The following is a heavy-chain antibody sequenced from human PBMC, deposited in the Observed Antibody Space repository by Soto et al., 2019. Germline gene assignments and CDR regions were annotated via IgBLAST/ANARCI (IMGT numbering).Heavy chain of an antibody. CDR1: GFRFSNSG. D-gene: IGHD3-3*01. CDR3: VKGSAVARQELDY. CDR2: ISFDGRDR. Sequence: QVQLVESGGGVVQPGRSLRLSCAASGFRFSNSGMHWVRQAPGKGLEWVAAISFDGRDRYYSGSVKGRFTISRDNSKNTLFLQMNSLRVEDTAVYYCVKGSAVARQELDYWGQGTLVTVSS. J-gene: IGHJ4*02. V-gene: IGHV3-30*18.